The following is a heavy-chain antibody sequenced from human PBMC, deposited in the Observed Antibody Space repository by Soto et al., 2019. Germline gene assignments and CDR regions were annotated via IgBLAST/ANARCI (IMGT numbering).Heavy chain of an antibody. J-gene: IGHJ4*02. Sequence: EVQLVETGGGLIQPGGSLRLSCAASGFTVSNNYMSWVRQAPGKGLEWVSLIYSGGSTFYADSVKCRFTISRDNSKNTLFLQMNSLRAEDTAVYFCATYTSLEYWGQGTLVTVSS. CDR1: GFTVSNNY. CDR3: ATYTSLEY. V-gene: IGHV3-53*02. D-gene: IGHD2-2*02. CDR2: IYSGGST.